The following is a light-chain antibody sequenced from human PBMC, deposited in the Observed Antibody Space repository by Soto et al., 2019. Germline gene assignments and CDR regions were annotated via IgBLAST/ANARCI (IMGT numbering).Light chain of an antibody. CDR1: SSNIGSNT. V-gene: IGLV1-44*01. CDR2: SNN. CDR3: AAWDDSLNGVV. Sequence: QLVLTQPPSASGTPGQRVTISCSGSSSNIGSNTVNWYQQLPGTAPKVLIYSNNQRPSGVPDRFSGSKSGTSASLAISGLQSEDEADYYCAAWDDSLNGVVFGGGTKVTVL. J-gene: IGLJ2*01.